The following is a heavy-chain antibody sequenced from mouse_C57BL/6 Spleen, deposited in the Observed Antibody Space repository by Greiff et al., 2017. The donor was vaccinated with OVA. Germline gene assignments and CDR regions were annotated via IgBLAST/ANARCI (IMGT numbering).Heavy chain of an antibody. D-gene: IGHD1-1*01. CDR3: ARSNCYGSSEDYFDY. Sequence: QVQLQQPGAELVKPGASVKLSCKASGYTFTSYWMHWVKQRPGQGLEWIGMIHPNSGSTNYNEKFKSKATLTVDKSSSTAYMQLSSLTSEDSAVYYCARSNCYGSSEDYFDYWGQGTTLTVSS. CDR2: IHPNSGST. CDR1: GYTFTSYW. J-gene: IGHJ2*01. V-gene: IGHV1-64*01.